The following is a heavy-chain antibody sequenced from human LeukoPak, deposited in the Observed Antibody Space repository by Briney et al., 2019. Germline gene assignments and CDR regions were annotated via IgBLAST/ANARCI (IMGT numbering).Heavy chain of an antibody. V-gene: IGHV4-59*06. D-gene: IGHD3-22*01. Sequence: SETLSLTCTVSGGSISSYYWSWIRQHPGKGLEWIGYIYYSGSTYYNPSLKSRVTISVDTSKNQFSLKLSSVTAADTAVYYCAREAAHYYDSSGSLYYFDYWGQGTLVTVSS. CDR3: AREAAHYYDSSGSLYYFDY. CDR1: GGSISSYY. J-gene: IGHJ4*02. CDR2: IYYSGST.